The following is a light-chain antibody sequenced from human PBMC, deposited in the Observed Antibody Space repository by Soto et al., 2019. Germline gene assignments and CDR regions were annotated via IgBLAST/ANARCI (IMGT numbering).Light chain of an antibody. J-gene: IGKJ2*01. CDR2: TAS. CDR1: QGVTSSY. CDR3: QQYATSPYT. V-gene: IGKV3-20*01. Sequence: EIVLTQSPGTLSLSPGERATLSCRASQGVTSSYLAWYQHKSGQAPRLLIFTASTRATGVPDRFSGSGSGTDFTLTISRLEPEDVAVYYCQQYATSPYTFGQGTKLEIK.